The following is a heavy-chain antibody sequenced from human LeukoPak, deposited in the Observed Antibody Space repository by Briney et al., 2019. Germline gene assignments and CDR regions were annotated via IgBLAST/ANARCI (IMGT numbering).Heavy chain of an antibody. Sequence: GGSLRLSCAASGFTFSSYAMSWVRQAPGKGLEWVSAISGSGGSTYYADSVKGRFTISRDNSKNTLYLQMNSLRAEDTAVYYGAKGVLRYFDWYRSYYFDYWGQGALVTVSS. CDR3: AKGVLRYFDWYRSYYFDY. J-gene: IGHJ4*02. CDR1: GFTFSSYA. D-gene: IGHD3-9*01. CDR2: ISGSGGST. V-gene: IGHV3-23*01.